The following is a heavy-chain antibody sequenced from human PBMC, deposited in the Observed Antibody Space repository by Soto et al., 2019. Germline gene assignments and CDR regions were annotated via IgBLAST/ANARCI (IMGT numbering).Heavy chain of an antibody. D-gene: IGHD3-10*02. CDR2: ISCNSGSI. CDR3: AKDISSVGDTTMVRGFQED. CDR1: GFTFDDYA. Sequence: EVQLVESGGGLVQPGRSLRLSCAASGFTFDDYAMHWVRQAPGKGLEWVSGISCNSGSIGYADSVKGRFTISRDNAKKSLYLKMNSMRAEDTALYYCAKDISSVGDTTMVRGFQEDWGQGTLGTGSS. J-gene: IGHJ4*02. V-gene: IGHV3-9*01.